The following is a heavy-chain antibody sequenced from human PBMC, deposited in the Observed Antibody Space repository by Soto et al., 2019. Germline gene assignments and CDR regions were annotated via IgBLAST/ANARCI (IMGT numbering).Heavy chain of an antibody. J-gene: IGHJ4*02. Sequence: VASVKVSCKASGYTFTGYYMHWVRQAPGQGLEWMGWINPNSGGTNYAQKFQGWVTMTRDTSISTAYMELSRLRSDDTAVYYCARDRGRTHLDYFDYWGQGTLVTVSS. D-gene: IGHD3-10*01. CDR3: ARDRGRTHLDYFDY. CDR2: INPNSGGT. V-gene: IGHV1-2*04. CDR1: GYTFTGYY.